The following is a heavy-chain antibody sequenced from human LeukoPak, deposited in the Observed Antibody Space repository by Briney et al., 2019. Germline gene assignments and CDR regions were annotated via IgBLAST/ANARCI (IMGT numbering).Heavy chain of an antibody. CDR3: ASSAYAYHDAFDI. V-gene: IGHV1-69*02. Sequence: SVKVSCKASGDTFRSYSISWARQAPGQGLEWMGRIIPICGIANYAQKFQGRVTITADKSTSTAYMELSSLRSEDTAVYYCASSAYAYHDAFDIWGQGTMVTVSS. CDR1: GDTFRSYS. CDR2: IIPICGIA. D-gene: IGHD3-16*01. J-gene: IGHJ3*02.